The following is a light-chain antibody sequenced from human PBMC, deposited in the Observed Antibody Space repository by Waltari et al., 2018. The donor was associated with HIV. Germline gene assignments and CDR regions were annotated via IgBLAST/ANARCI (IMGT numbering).Light chain of an antibody. J-gene: IGKJ4*01. Sequence: DILMTQSPDSLAVSLGERATINCKARQTLLYSSNNKNYLAWYQHKPAQPPKLLIYWASTRQSGVPDRFSASGSATNFNLTIHKLHAEDVATYYYQQYYRTPLTFGGGTKLGL. CDR1: QTLLYSSNNKNY. V-gene: IGKV4-1*01. CDR2: WAS. CDR3: QQYYRTPLT.